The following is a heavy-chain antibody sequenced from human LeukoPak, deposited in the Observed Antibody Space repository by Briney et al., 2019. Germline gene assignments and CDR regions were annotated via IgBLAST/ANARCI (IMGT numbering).Heavy chain of an antibody. CDR3: ARHEAYCGGDCYPDAFDI. V-gene: IGHV4-39*01. CDR2: IYYSGST. D-gene: IGHD2-21*02. J-gene: IGHJ3*02. Sequence: LENPFPPCPVSDGSISSSRFYRGGVPPPPREGVGGVWGIYYSGSTYYNPSLKSRVTISVDTSKNQFSLKLSSVTAADTAVYYCARHEAYCGGDCYPDAFDIWGQGTMVTVSS. CDR1: DGSISSSRFY.